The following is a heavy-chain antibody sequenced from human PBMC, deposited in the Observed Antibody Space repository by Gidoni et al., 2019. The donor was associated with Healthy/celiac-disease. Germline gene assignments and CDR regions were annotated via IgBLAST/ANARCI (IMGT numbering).Heavy chain of an antibody. CDR3: ATDYGDYGDWFDP. V-gene: IGHV1-46*01. D-gene: IGHD4-17*01. Sequence: AQKFQGRVTMTRDTSTSTVYMELSSLRSEDTAVYYCATDYGDYGDWFDPWGQGTLVTVSS. J-gene: IGHJ5*02.